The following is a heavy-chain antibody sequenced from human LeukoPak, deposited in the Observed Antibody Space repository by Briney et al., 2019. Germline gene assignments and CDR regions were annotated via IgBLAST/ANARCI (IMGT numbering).Heavy chain of an antibody. V-gene: IGHV3-23*01. J-gene: IGHJ3*02. CDR1: GFTFSSYA. CDR2: ISGSGGGGST. Sequence: PGGSLRLSCAASGFTFSSYAMSWVRQAPGKGLEWVSSISGSGGGGSTYYADSVKGRFTISRDTSKNTLYLQMNSLRAEDTAVYYCARGRRDCGGDCYVAFDIWGQGTMVTVSS. CDR3: ARGRRDCGGDCYVAFDI. D-gene: IGHD2-21*02.